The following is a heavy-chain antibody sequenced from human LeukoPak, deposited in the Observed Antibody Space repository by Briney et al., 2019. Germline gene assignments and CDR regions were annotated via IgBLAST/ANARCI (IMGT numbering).Heavy chain of an antibody. CDR1: GFTFSSYA. CDR3: AKDSPQWLGPRSSGMDV. D-gene: IGHD6-19*01. V-gene: IGHV3-23*01. Sequence: PGGSLRLSCAASGFTFSSYAMSWVRQPPGKGLEWVSAISGSSGTIYYADSVKGRLTISRDNSKNTLYLQMNSLRAEDTAVYYCAKDSPQWLGPRSSGMDVWGQGTTVTVSS. CDR2: ISGSSGTI. J-gene: IGHJ6*02.